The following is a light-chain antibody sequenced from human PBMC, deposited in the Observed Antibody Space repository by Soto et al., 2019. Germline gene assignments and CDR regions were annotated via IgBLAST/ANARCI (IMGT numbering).Light chain of an antibody. CDR1: QSVSSSY. Sequence: IVWAQSPGTLSLSPGERATLSCRASQSVSSSYLAGYQQKPCQAPRLLTYGASSRATGIPDRFSGSGSGTDFTLTISRLEPEDFAVYYCQQYGSSPPVTFGGGTKVEIK. CDR2: GAS. J-gene: IGKJ4*01. V-gene: IGKV3-20*01. CDR3: QQYGSSPPVT.